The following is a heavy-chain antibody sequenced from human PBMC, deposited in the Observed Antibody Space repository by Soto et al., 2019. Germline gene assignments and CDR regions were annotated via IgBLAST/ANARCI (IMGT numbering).Heavy chain of an antibody. J-gene: IGHJ4*02. Sequence: GGSLRLSCAASGFTFSSYAMHWVRQAPGKGLEWVAVISYDGSNKYYADSVKGRFTISRDNSKNTLYLQMNSLRAEDTAVYYCARDYYDSSSYYYYFDYWGQGTLVTVSS. CDR2: ISYDGSNK. V-gene: IGHV3-30-3*01. CDR1: GFTFSSYA. D-gene: IGHD3-22*01. CDR3: ARDYYDSSSYYYYFDY.